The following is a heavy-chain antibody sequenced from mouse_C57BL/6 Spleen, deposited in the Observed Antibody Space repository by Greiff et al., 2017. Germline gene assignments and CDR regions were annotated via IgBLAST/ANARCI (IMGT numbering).Heavy chain of an antibody. V-gene: IGHV14-4*01. D-gene: IGHD1-2*01. CDR2: IDPENGDT. J-gene: IGHJ4*01. CDR1: GFNIKDDY. CDR3: STSITTGSMDY. Sequence: VQLQQSGAELVRPGASVKLSCTASGFNIKDDYMHWVKQRPEQGLEWIGWIDPENGDTEYASKFQGKATITADTSSNTAYLQLSSLTSEDTSFYFCSTSITTGSMDYWGQGASVTVSS.